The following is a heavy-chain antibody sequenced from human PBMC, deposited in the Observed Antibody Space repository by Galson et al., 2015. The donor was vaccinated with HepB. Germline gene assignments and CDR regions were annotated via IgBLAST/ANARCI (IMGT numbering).Heavy chain of an antibody. Sequence: SLRLSCAASGFTFSSYWMHWVRQAPGKGLVWVSRINSDGSSTSYADSVKGRFTISRDNAKNTLYLQMNSLRAEDTAVYYCAREGGLWFGEPGAGMDVWGQGTTVTVSS. CDR1: GFTFSSYW. CDR2: INSDGSST. D-gene: IGHD3-10*01. J-gene: IGHJ6*02. CDR3: AREGGLWFGEPGAGMDV. V-gene: IGHV3-74*01.